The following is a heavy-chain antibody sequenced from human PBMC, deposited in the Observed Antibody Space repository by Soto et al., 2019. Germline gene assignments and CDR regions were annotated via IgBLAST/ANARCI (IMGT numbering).Heavy chain of an antibody. CDR1: GGSFSGYY. CDR3: ARGINITMVRGVIIGQPPNWFDP. Sequence: SETLSLTCAVYGGSFSGYYWSWIRQPPGKGLEWIGEINHSGSTNYNPSLKSRVTISVDTSKNQFSLKLSSVTAADTAVYYCARGINITMVRGVIIGQPPNWFDPWGQGTLVTVSS. CDR2: INHSGST. D-gene: IGHD3-10*01. J-gene: IGHJ5*02. V-gene: IGHV4-34*01.